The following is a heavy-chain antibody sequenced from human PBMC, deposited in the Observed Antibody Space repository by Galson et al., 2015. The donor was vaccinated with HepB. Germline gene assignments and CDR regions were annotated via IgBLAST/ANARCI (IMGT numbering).Heavy chain of an antibody. V-gene: IGHV3-30-3*01. CDR1: GFTFSSYA. Sequence: SLRLSCAASGFTFSSYAMHWVRQAPGKGLEWVAVISYDGSNKYYADSVKGRFTISRDNSKNTLYLQMNSLRAEDTAVYYCARAQEGYWGQGTLVTVSS. J-gene: IGHJ4*02. CDR2: ISYDGSNK. CDR3: ARAQEGY.